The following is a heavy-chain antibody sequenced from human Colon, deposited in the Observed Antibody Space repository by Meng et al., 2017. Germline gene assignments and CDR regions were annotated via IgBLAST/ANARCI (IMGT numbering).Heavy chain of an antibody. D-gene: IGHD3-10*01. J-gene: IGHJ4*02. V-gene: IGHV3-74*01. CDR3: GRDYYGIPDY. Sequence: EGQLEESGGTLVQPGGSLRLSCAASGFSFSGYWMIWVRQAPGQGLVWVSRISSDGSTTHYADSVKGRFTISRDNAKNTLYLQMNSLRAEDTAVYYCGRDYYGIPDYWGQGTLVTVSS. CDR2: ISSDGSTT. CDR1: GFSFSGYW.